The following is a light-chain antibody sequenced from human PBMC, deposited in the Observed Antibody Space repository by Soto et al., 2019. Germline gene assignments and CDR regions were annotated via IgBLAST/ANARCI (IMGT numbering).Light chain of an antibody. Sequence: QSALTQPPSASGSPGQSVTISCTGTSSDIGSYNYVSWYQQHPGKAPKLIIYEVTKRPSGVPDRFSASKSGNTASLTVSGLQAEDEADYYCSSYACRPWVFGGGTKVTVL. J-gene: IGLJ3*02. V-gene: IGLV2-8*01. CDR1: SSDIGSYNY. CDR3: SSYACRPWV. CDR2: EVT.